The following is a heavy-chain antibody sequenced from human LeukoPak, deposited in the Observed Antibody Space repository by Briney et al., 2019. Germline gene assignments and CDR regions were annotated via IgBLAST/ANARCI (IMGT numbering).Heavy chain of an antibody. CDR3: AKDVSVVVGATSD. J-gene: IGHJ1*01. CDR2: IDDSSFST. V-gene: IGHV3-23*01. CDR1: GFTFGSSA. Sequence: GGSRRLSCVASGFTFGSSATNWARQAPGRGLEWVSTIDDSSFSTHYADSVRGRFTISRDNSKNTLYLQMNSLRAEDTAVYYCAKDVSVVVGATSDWGQGTLVTVSS. D-gene: IGHD1-26*01.